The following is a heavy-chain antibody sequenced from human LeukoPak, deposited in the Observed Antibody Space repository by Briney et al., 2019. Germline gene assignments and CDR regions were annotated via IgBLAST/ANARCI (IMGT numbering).Heavy chain of an antibody. Sequence: SETLSLTCTVSGGSISSYYWSWIRQPPGKGLEWIGYIYYSGSTNYNPSLKSRVTISVDTSKNQFSLKLSSVTAADTAVYYCARSREPYCSSTSCSLYNWFDPWGQGTLVTVSS. CDR3: ARSREPYCSSTSCSLYNWFDP. J-gene: IGHJ5*02. D-gene: IGHD2-2*01. CDR1: GGSISSYY. CDR2: IYYSGST. V-gene: IGHV4-59*08.